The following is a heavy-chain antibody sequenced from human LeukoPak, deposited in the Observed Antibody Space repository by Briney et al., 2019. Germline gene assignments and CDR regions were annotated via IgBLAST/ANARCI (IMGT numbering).Heavy chain of an antibody. CDR1: GFTFNIYA. Sequence: PGGPLRLSCSASGFTFNIYAMHWVRQSPGKGLEYVSAISTDGGGTYYADSVKGRFTISRDNSKNTLYLQMSSLRTEDPAVYYCVKSHNSCYSVWGQGTLVAVSS. D-gene: IGHD2-21*01. CDR3: VKSHNSCYSV. V-gene: IGHV3-64D*06. J-gene: IGHJ4*02. CDR2: ISTDGGGT.